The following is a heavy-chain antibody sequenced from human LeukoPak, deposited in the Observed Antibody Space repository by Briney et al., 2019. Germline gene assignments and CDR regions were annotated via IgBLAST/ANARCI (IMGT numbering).Heavy chain of an antibody. CDR1: GYTFTGYY. CDR2: INPNSGGT. D-gene: IGHD3-22*01. J-gene: IGHJ4*02. CDR3: ARSAGRRITMIVVHSYFDY. Sequence: GASVKVSCKASGYTFTGYYMHWVRQAPGQGLEWMGWINPNSGGTNYAQKFQGRVTMTRDTSISTAYMELSRLRSDDTAVYYCARSAGRRITMIVVHSYFDYWGQGTLVTVSS. V-gene: IGHV1-2*02.